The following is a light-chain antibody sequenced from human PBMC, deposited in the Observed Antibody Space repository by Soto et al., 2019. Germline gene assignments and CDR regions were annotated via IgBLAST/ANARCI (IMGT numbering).Light chain of an antibody. V-gene: IGKV3-20*01. CDR3: QQYGGSPRT. J-gene: IGKJ1*01. CDR2: DTS. CDR1: QTLSNSF. Sequence: EIAFTQSPGTLSLSPGERATLSCRASQTLSNSFIAWYQHKPGQAPRLLVYDTSTRATGIPDRYSGSGSGTDFTLTISRLEPEDFALYYCQQYGGSPRTFGQGTKVDIK.